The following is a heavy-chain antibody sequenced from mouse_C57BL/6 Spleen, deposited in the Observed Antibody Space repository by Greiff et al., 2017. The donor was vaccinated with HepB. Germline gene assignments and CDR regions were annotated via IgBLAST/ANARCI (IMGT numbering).Heavy chain of an antibody. J-gene: IGHJ2*01. CDR3: ARKGGNHYFDY. Sequence: EVKLVESGGDLVKPGGSLKLSCAASGFTFSSYGMSWVRQTPDKRLEWVATISSGGSYTYYPDSVKGRFTISRDNAKNTLYLQMSSLKSEDTAMYYCARKGGNHYFDYWGQGTTLTVSS. CDR1: GFTFSSYG. CDR2: ISSGGSYT. D-gene: IGHD2-1*01. V-gene: IGHV5-6*02.